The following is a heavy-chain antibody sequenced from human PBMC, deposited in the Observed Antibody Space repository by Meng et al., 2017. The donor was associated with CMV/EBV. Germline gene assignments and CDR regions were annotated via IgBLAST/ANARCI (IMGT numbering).Heavy chain of an antibody. CDR3: ARRYLRDIVVVTHYYYGMDV. V-gene: IGHV3-21*01. Sequence: GESLKISCAASGFTFSSYSMNWVRLAPGKGLEWVSSISSSSSYIYYADSVKGRFTISRDNAKNSLYLQMNSLRAEDTAVYYCARRYLRDIVVVTHYYYGMDVWGQGTTVTVSS. CDR2: ISSSSSYI. D-gene: IGHD2-2*01. J-gene: IGHJ6*02. CDR1: GFTFSSYS.